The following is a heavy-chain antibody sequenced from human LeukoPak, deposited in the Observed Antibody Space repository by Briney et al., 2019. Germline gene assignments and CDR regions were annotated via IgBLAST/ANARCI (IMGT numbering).Heavy chain of an antibody. CDR3: ARDMKLLGQFDY. J-gene: IGHJ4*02. Sequence: PGGSLRLSCAASGFTVSSNYMSWVRQAPGKGLEWVSVIYSGGSTYYADSVKGRFTTSRDNSKNTLYLQMNSLRAEDTAVYYCARDMKLLGQFDYWGQGTLVTVSS. D-gene: IGHD1-26*01. CDR1: GFTVSSNY. CDR2: IYSGGST. V-gene: IGHV3-53*01.